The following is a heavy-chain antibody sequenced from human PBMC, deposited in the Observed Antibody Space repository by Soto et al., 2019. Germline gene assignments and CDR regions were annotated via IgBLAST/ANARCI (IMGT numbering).Heavy chain of an antibody. J-gene: IGHJ6*02. D-gene: IGHD3-3*01. CDR3: ARAGSVGITIFGVVITTDYYYYGMDV. CDR2: ISHSGGT. CDR1: GGSFSGYY. V-gene: IGHV4-34*01. Sequence: KSSETLSLTCAVYGGSFSGYYWSWIRQPPGKGLEWIGEISHSGGTNYNPSLKSRVTISVDTSKNQFSLKLSSVTAADTAVYYCARAGSVGITIFGVVITTDYYYYGMDVWGQGTTVTVSS.